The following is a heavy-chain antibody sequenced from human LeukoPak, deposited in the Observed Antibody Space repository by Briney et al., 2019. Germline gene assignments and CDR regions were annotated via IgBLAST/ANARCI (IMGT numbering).Heavy chain of an antibody. Sequence: GGSLRLSCAASGFIFSDYYMTWIRQPPGKGLQWISSISWDSGSSVYADSVKGRFSISRDNAKNSLYLQMHSLAPEDTALYYCVKDLRLDLHLDTFHIWGQGTMVTVS. CDR3: VKDLRLDLHLDTFHI. CDR1: GFIFSDYY. D-gene: IGHD1-7*01. CDR2: ISWDSGSS. J-gene: IGHJ3*02. V-gene: IGHV3-9*01.